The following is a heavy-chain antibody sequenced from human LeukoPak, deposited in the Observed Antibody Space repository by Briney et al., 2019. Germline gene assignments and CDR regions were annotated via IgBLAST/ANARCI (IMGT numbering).Heavy chain of an antibody. V-gene: IGHV4-59*12. CDR3: ARAVVVTALNSYYFDY. CDR1: GGSISSYY. J-gene: IGHJ4*02. D-gene: IGHD2-21*02. Sequence: PSETLSLTCTVSGGSISSYYWSWIRQPPGKGLEWIGYIYYSGSTNYNPSLKSRVTISVDTSKNQFSLKLSSVTAADTAVYYCARAVVVTALNSYYFDYWGQGTLVTVSS. CDR2: IYYSGST.